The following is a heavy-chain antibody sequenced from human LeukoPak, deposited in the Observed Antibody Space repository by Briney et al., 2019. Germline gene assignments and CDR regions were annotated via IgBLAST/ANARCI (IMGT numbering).Heavy chain of an antibody. CDR2: INSDGSST. D-gene: IGHD6-13*01. Sequence: GGSLRLSCAASGFTFSSYWMHWVRHAPGKGLVWVSRINSDGSSTSYADSVKGRFTISRDNAKNSLYLQMNSLRAEDTALYYCAKAGRHSSSWIDYWGQGTLVTVSS. J-gene: IGHJ4*02. CDR1: GFTFSSYW. V-gene: IGHV3-74*01. CDR3: AKAGRHSSSWIDY.